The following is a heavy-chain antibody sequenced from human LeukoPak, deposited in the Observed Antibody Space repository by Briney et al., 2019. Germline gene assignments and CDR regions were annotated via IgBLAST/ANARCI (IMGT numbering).Heavy chain of an antibody. J-gene: IGHJ1*01. CDR2: IRYDGSNK. V-gene: IGHV3-30*02. CDR1: GFTFSSYG. D-gene: IGHD2-2*01. CDR3: AKDAAAAIPAEYFQH. Sequence: PGGSLRLSCVASGFTFSSYGMHWVRQAPGKGLEWVAFIRYDGSNKYYADSVKGRFTISRDNSKNTLYLQMNSLRAEDTAVYYCAKDAAAAIPAEYFQHWGQGTLVTVSS.